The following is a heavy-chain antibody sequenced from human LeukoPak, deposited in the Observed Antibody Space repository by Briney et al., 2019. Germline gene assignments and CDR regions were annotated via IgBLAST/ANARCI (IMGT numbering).Heavy chain of an antibody. Sequence: GASVKVSCKASGGTFSSYAISWVRQAPGQGLEWMGRIIPILGIANYAQKFQGRVTITADKSTSTAYVELSSLRSEDTAVYYCARDGRENYYDSSGDYWGQGTLVTVSS. CDR2: IIPILGIA. CDR3: ARDGRENYYDSSGDY. V-gene: IGHV1-69*04. J-gene: IGHJ4*02. D-gene: IGHD3-22*01. CDR1: GGTFSSYA.